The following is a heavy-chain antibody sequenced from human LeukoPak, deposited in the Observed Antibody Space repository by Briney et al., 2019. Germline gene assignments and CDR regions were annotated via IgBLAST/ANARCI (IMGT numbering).Heavy chain of an antibody. D-gene: IGHD6-13*01. Sequence: GGSLGLSCAASGFTFSDYAMYWVRQAPGKGLEWVSSIDASGGATYYGDSVKGRFTISRDNFKNTFYLQMNSLRAEDTAVYYCAKGSGSSWYGWFAPWGQGTLVTVSS. CDR2: IDASGGAT. J-gene: IGHJ5*02. CDR3: AKGSGSSWYGWFAP. CDR1: GFTFSDYA. V-gene: IGHV3-23*01.